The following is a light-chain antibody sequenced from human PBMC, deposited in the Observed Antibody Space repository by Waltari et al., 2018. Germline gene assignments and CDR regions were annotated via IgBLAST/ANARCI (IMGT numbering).Light chain of an antibody. Sequence: QSVLTQPPSVSGAPGQRVTISCTGTSSNSGAGYDGPWYQQLPGTAPKLLIFANSNRPSGVPDRFSGSKSGTSASLAITGLQAEDEADYYCQSYDSSLSGWLFGGGTKLTVL. CDR3: QSYDSSLSGWL. V-gene: IGLV1-40*01. CDR2: ANS. CDR1: SSNSGAGYD. J-gene: IGLJ3*02.